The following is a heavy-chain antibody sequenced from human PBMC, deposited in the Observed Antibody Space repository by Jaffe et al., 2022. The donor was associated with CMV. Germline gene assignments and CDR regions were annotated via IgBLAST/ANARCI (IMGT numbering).Heavy chain of an antibody. CDR2: IIPIFGTA. CDR1: GGTFSSYA. D-gene: IGHD3-22*01. Sequence: QVQLVQSGAEVKKPGSSVKVSCKASGGTFSSYAISWVRQAPGQGLEWMGGIIPIFGTANYAQKFQGRVTITADESTSTAYMELSSLRSEDTAVYYCARRNGRAFYDSSGHITDWGQGTLVTVSS. J-gene: IGHJ4*02. V-gene: IGHV1-69*01. CDR3: ARRNGRAFYDSSGHITD.